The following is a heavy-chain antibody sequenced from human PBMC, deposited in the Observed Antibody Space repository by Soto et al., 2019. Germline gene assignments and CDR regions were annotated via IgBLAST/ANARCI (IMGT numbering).Heavy chain of an antibody. CDR2: ISYDGSNK. V-gene: IGHV3-30*18. Sequence: GGSLRLSCAASGFTFSSYGMHWVRQAPGKGLEWVAVISYDGSNKYYADSVKGRFTISRDNSENTLYLQMNSLRAEDTAVYYCAKDGCGGDCYGMGMDVWGQGTTVTVSS. CDR3: AKDGCGGDCYGMGMDV. CDR1: GFTFSSYG. D-gene: IGHD2-21*02. J-gene: IGHJ6*02.